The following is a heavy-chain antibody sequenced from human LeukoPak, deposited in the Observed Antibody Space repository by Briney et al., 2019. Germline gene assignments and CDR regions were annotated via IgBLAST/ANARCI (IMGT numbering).Heavy chain of an antibody. CDR1: GYTFTGYY. CDR2: INPNSGGT. D-gene: IGHD3-10*01. CDR3: ARDGYYYGSGSDPDYYYYYMDV. V-gene: IGHV1-2*02. J-gene: IGHJ6*03. Sequence: ASVKVSCKASGYTFTGYYMHWVRQAPGQGLEWMGWINPNSGGTNYAQKFQGRVTMTRDTSISTAYMELSRLRSDDTAVYYCARDGYYYGSGSDPDYYYYYMDVWGKGTTVTVSS.